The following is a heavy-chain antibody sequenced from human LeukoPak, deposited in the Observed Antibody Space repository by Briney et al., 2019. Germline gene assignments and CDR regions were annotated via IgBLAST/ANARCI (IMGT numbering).Heavy chain of an antibody. J-gene: IGHJ3*02. CDR3: ARYYDSSAHSPLDI. Sequence: GASVKVSCKASGGTFSSYAISWVRQAPGQGLEWMGRIIPILGIADYAQKFQGRVTITADKSTGTAYMELSSLRSEDTAVYYCARYYDSSAHSPLDIWGQGTMVTVSS. CDR1: GGTFSSYA. CDR2: IIPILGIA. V-gene: IGHV1-69*04. D-gene: IGHD3-22*01.